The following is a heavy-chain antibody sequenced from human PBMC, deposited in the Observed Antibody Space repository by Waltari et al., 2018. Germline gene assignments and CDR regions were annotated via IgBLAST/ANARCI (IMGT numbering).Heavy chain of an antibody. CDR2: IYTSGST. D-gene: IGHD6-13*01. Sequence: QVQLQESGPGLVKPSQTLSLTCTVSGGSISSRSYYWRWIRQPAGKGLEWIGRIYTSGSTNYNPSLKSRVTISVDTSKNQFSLKLSSVTAADTAVYYCASGAAAGIAAFDIWGQGTMVTVSS. V-gene: IGHV4-61*02. CDR1: GGSISSRSYY. CDR3: ASGAAAGIAAFDI. J-gene: IGHJ3*02.